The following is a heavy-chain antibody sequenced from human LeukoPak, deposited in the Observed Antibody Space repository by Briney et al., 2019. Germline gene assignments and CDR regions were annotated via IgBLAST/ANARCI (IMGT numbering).Heavy chain of an antibody. CDR1: GFTVSSND. V-gene: IGHV3-66*01. D-gene: IGHD3-22*01. CDR3: AREPQGDGSGYDAFDI. CDR2: IYSGGST. J-gene: IGHJ3*02. Sequence: GGSLRLSCAASGFTVSSNDMTWVRQAPGKGLEWVSVIYSGGSTYYADSVKGRFTLSRDNSKNTLFLQMNRLRAEDTAVYYCAREPQGDGSGYDAFDIWGQGTMVTVSS.